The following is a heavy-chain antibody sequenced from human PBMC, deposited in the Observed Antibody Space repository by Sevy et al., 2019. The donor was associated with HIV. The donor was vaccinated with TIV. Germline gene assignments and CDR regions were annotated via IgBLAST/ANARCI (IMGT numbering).Heavy chain of an antibody. CDR3: ARVVAYCSGGSCFAGYYYGMDV. D-gene: IGHD2-15*01. Sequence: GESLKISCAASGFTFSSYNMNWVRQAPGKGLEWVSSISSSSSYIYYADSVKGRFTISRDNAKDSLYLQMNTLRAEDTAVYYCARVVAYCSGGSCFAGYYYGMDVWGQWTTVTVSS. CDR1: GFTFSSYN. V-gene: IGHV3-21*01. CDR2: ISSSSSYI. J-gene: IGHJ6*02.